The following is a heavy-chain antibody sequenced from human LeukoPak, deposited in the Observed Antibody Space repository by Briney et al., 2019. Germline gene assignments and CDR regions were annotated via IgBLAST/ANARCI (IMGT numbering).Heavy chain of an antibody. J-gene: IGHJ4*02. CDR1: GYSFTSYW. D-gene: IGHD3-10*01. CDR2: IYPGDSDT. CDR3: ASSRRITMVRGVTVIDY. Sequence: GESLKISCEGSGYSFTSYWIGWVRQMPGKGLEWMGIIYPGDSDTRYSPSFQGQVTISADKSISTAYLQWSSLKASDTAMYYCASSRRITMVRGVTVIDYWGQGTLVTVSS. V-gene: IGHV5-51*01.